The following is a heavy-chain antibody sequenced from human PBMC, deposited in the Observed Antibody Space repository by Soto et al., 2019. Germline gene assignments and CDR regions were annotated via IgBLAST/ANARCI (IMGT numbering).Heavy chain of an antibody. CDR1: GGTFSSYA. D-gene: IGHD3-22*01. J-gene: IGHJ3*02. Sequence: SVKVSCKASGGTFSSYAIRWVRQAPGQGLGWMGGIMPIFSTPTYAQKFQGGVTITADESTSTAYMELSRLRSEDTAVYYCARDNGQREDYESSLDALDIWGQGTMVTVS. V-gene: IGHV1-69*13. CDR3: ARDNGQREDYESSLDALDI. CDR2: IMPIFSTP.